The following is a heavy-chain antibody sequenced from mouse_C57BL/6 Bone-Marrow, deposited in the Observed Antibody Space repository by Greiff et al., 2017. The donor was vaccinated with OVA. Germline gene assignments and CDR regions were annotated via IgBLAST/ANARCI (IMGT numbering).Heavy chain of an antibody. Sequence: EVKLVESGPELVKPGASVKISCKASGYSFTDYNMNWVKQSNGKSLEWIGVINPNYGTTSYNQKFKGKATLTVDQSSSTAYMQLNSLTSEDSAVYYCASYYYGSRYFDVWGTGTTVTVSS. D-gene: IGHD1-1*01. V-gene: IGHV1-39*01. CDR2: INPNYGTT. CDR1: GYSFTDYN. J-gene: IGHJ1*03. CDR3: ASYYYGSRYFDV.